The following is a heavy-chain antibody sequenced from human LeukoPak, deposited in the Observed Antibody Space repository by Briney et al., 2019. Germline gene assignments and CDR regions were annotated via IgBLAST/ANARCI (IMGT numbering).Heavy chain of an antibody. CDR3: ANGDYFDY. CDR1: GGSISSSSYY. CDR2: IYYSGST. D-gene: IGHD3-10*01. V-gene: IGHV4-39*07. Sequence: KTSETLSLTCTVSGGSISSSSYYWGWIRQPPGKGLEWIGSIYYSGSTYYNPSLKSRVTISVDTSKNQFSLKLSSVTAADTAVYYCANGDYFDYWGQGTLVTVSS. J-gene: IGHJ4*02.